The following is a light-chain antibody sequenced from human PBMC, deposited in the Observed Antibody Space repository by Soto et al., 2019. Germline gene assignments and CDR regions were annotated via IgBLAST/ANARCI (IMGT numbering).Light chain of an antibody. CDR1: ITDVGGYNF. CDR3: CSYVSSKTYV. V-gene: IGLV2-14*01. CDR2: EVS. J-gene: IGLJ1*01. Sequence: QTPLTQPPSVYGSPGQSVTISCTGTITDVGGYNFVSWYQQHPGKAPKLIIYEVSNRPSGVSNRFSGSKSDNTASLTISGLQAEAEADYYCCSYVSSKTYVFGTGTTVTVL.